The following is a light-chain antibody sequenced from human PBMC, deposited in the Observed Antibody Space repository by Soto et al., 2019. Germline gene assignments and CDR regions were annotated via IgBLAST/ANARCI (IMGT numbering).Light chain of an antibody. Sequence: QSVLTQPASVSGSPGHSITISCTGTSSDVGGYNYVSWYQQHPGKAPKLMIYEVSNRPSGVSNRFSGSKSGNTASLTISGLQAEDEADYYCSSYTSSSTLYVFGTGTKVTAL. J-gene: IGLJ1*01. CDR2: EVS. CDR1: SSDVGGYNY. V-gene: IGLV2-14*01. CDR3: SSYTSSSTLYV.